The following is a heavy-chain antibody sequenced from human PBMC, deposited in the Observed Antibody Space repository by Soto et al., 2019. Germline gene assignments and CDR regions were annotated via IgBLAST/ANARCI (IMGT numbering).Heavy chain of an antibody. CDR1: GGSFSGYY. Sequence: QVQLQQWGAGLLKPSETLYLTCAVYGGSFSGYYWSWIRQPPGKGLEWIGEINHSGSTNYNPSLKSRVTISVDTSKNQFSLKLSSVTAADTAVYYCARGQEGRYCSSTSCYGQGRWFDPWGQGTLVTVSS. CDR2: INHSGST. D-gene: IGHD2-2*01. CDR3: ARGQEGRYCSSTSCYGQGRWFDP. J-gene: IGHJ5*02. V-gene: IGHV4-34*01.